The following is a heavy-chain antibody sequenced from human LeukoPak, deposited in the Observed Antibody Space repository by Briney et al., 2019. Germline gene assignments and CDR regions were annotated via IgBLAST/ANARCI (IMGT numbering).Heavy chain of an antibody. J-gene: IGHJ3*02. CDR2: ISGSGGST. CDR3: AKDIVVVPADPDAFDI. D-gene: IGHD2-2*01. V-gene: IGHV3-23*01. CDR1: GFTFSSYA. Sequence: GGSLRLSCAAPGFTFSSYAMSWVRQAPGKGLEWVSAISGSGGSTYYADSVKGRFTISRDNSKNTLYLQMNSLRAEDTAVYYCAKDIVVVPADPDAFDIWGQGTMVTVSS.